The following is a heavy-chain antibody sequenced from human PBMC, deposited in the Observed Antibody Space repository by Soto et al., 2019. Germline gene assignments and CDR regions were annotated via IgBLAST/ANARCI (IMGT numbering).Heavy chain of an antibody. CDR2: IYYSGST. V-gene: IGHV4-61*01. Sequence: SETLSLTCTVSGGSVSSGSYYWSWIRQPPGKGLEWIGYIYYSGSTNYNPSLKSRVTISVDTSKNQVSLKLSSVTAADTAVYYCARRKITMVRGDGAFDIWGHGTMLTVSS. D-gene: IGHD3-10*01. J-gene: IGHJ3*02. CDR1: GGSVSSGSYY. CDR3: ARRKITMVRGDGAFDI.